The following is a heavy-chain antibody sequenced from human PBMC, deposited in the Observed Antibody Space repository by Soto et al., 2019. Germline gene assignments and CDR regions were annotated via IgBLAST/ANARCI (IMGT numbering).Heavy chain of an antibody. CDR2: ISAYNGNT. D-gene: IGHD1-7*01. Sequence: ASVEVCCEASGYTFTSYGISWVRQAPGQGLEWMGWISAYNGNTNYAQKFQGRVTMTRNTSISTAYMELSSLRSEDTAVYYCARANNWNYLWYYYSYMDVWGNGTTVTVSS. CDR3: ARANNWNYLWYYYSYMDV. V-gene: IGHV1-18*01. J-gene: IGHJ6*03. CDR1: GYTFTSYG.